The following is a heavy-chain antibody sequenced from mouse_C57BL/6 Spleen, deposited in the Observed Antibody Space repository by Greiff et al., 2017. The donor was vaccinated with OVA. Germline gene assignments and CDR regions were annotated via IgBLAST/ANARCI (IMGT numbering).Heavy chain of an antibody. V-gene: IGHV1-22*01. D-gene: IGHD2-4*01. Sequence: VQLQQSGPELVKPGASVKMSCKASGYTFTDYNMHWVKQSHGKSLEWIGYINPNNGGTSYNQKFKGKATLTVNKSSSTAYMELRSLTSEDSAVYYCARANDYGYWYFDVWGTGTTVTVSS. CDR1: GYTFTDYN. CDR2: INPNNGGT. CDR3: ARANDYGYWYFDV. J-gene: IGHJ1*03.